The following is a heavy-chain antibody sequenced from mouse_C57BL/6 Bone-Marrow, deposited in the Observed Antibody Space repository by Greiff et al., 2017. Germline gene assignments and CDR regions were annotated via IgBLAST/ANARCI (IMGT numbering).Heavy chain of an antibody. J-gene: IGHJ2*01. CDR1: GYTFTSYW. V-gene: IGHV1-64*01. CDR3: AIGVRR. D-gene: IGHD2-14*01. Sequence: LQQPGAELVKPGASVKLSCKASGYTFTSYWMHWVKQRPGQGLEWIGMIHPNSGSTNYNQKFKGKATLTVDKSSSTTYMQLSSLTSEDSAVYYCAIGVRRWGQGTTLTVSS. CDR2: IHPNSGST.